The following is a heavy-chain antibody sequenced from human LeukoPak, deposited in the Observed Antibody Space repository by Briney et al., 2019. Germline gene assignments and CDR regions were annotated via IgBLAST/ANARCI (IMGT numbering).Heavy chain of an antibody. CDR2: IYYSGST. CDR3: ARDSSGHHDAFDI. V-gene: IGHV4-39*01. CDR1: GGSISSSSYY. J-gene: IGHJ3*02. Sequence: SETLSLTCTVSGGSISSSSYYWGWIRQPPGKGLEWIGSIYYSGSTYYNPSLKSRVTISVDTSKNQFSLKLSSVTAADTAVYYCARDSSGHHDAFDIWGQGTMVTVSS. D-gene: IGHD3-22*01.